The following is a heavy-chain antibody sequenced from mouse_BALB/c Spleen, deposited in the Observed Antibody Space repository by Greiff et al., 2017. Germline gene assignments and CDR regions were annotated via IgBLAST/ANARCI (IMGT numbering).Heavy chain of an antibody. V-gene: IGHV1-7*01. CDR1: GYTFTSYW. CDR3: ASHGTLVYYYGSSYGDAMDY. Sequence: QVQLKESGAELAKPGASVKMSCKASGYTFTSYWMHWVKQRPGQGLEWIGYINPSTGYTEYNQKFKDKATLTADKSSSTAYMQLSSLTSEDSAVYYCASHGTLVYYYGSSYGDAMDYWGQGTSVTVSS. J-gene: IGHJ4*01. D-gene: IGHD1-1*01. CDR2: INPSTGYT.